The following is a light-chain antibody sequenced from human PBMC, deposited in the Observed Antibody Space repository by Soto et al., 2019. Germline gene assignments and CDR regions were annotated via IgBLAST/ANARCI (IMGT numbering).Light chain of an antibody. Sequence: QSVLIQPASVSGSPGQSITISCTGTSRDVGGSNYVSCSQHHPHRAPKLLIYEVSYRPSGVSSRFSGSKSGNTASLTISGLQAEDEADYYCSSYTSSNTLEVFGVGTKGTAL. J-gene: IGLJ1*01. CDR2: EVS. CDR1: SRDVGGSNY. V-gene: IGLV2-14*01. CDR3: SSYTSSNTLEV.